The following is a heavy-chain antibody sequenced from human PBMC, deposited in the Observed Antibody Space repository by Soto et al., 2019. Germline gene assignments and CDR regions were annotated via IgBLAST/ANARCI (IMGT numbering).Heavy chain of an antibody. J-gene: IGHJ4*02. V-gene: IGHV4-59*08. CDR2: IYYSGST. D-gene: IGHD1-26*01. CDR1: GGSISSYY. Sequence: SETLPLTCTVSGGSISSYYWSWIRQPPGKGLEWIGYIYYSGSTNYNPSLKSRVTISVDTSKNQFSLKLSSVTAADTAVYYCARHKGSGVDYWGQGTLVTSPQ. CDR3: ARHKGSGVDY.